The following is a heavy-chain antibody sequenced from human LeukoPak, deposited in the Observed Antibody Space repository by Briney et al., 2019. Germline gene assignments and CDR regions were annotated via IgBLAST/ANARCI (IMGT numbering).Heavy chain of an antibody. CDR1: GGSISSSSYY. V-gene: IGHV4-39*01. Sequence: HPSETLSLTCTVSGGSISSSSYYWGWIRQPPGKGLEWIGSIYYSGSTYYNPSLKSRVTISVDTSKNQFSLKLSSVTAADTAVYYCARQEGQQFGYWGQGTLVTVSS. D-gene: IGHD6-13*01. J-gene: IGHJ4*02. CDR2: IYYSGST. CDR3: ARQEGQQFGY.